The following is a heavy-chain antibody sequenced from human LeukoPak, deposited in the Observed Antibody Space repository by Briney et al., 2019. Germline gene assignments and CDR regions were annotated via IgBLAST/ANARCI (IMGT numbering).Heavy chain of an antibody. J-gene: IGHJ4*02. CDR2: IYYSGST. CDR1: GGSISSSSYY. Sequence: SETLSLTCTVSGGSISSSSYYGGWIRQPPGKGLEWIGSIYYSGSTYYNPSLKSRVTISVDTSKNQFSLKLSSVTAADTAVYYCASLGTAMVFDYWGQGTLVTVSS. V-gene: IGHV4-39*01. D-gene: IGHD5-18*01. CDR3: ASLGTAMVFDY.